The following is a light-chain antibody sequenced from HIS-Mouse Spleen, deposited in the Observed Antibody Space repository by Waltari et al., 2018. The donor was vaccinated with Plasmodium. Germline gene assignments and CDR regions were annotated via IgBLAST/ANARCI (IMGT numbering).Light chain of an antibody. CDR2: KDS. CDR1: VLAKKY. Sequence: SYELTQPSSVSVSPGQTASITCSGAVLAKKYARGFQQKPGQSPVLVIYKDSERPSGLPERFSGASAGTTVTLTISGAQVEDEADYYCYSAADNNLVFGGGTKLTVL. J-gene: IGLJ3*02. CDR3: YSAADNNLV. V-gene: IGLV3-27*01.